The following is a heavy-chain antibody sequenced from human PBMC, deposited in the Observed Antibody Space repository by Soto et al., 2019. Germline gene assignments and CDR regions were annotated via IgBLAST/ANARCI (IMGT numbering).Heavy chain of an antibody. CDR3: ASLGYSATFKAVNF. V-gene: IGHV3-9*01. CDR1: GFTFDDYA. CDR2: ISWNSGRI. Sequence: EVQLVESGGGLVQPGRSLRLSCAASGFTFDDYAMHWVRQAPGKGLEWVSGISWNSGRIGYADSVKGRVSISRDNAKNSLHLQMNSLRAEDTAVYFCASLGYSATFKAVNFWGPGTLVTVSS. D-gene: IGHD1-26*01. J-gene: IGHJ4*02.